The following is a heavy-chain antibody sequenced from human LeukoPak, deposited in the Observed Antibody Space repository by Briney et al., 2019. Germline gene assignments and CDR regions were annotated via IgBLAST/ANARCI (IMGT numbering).Heavy chain of an antibody. J-gene: IGHJ4*02. CDR1: GFTFTKCA. D-gene: IGHD3-16*02. Sequence: GGSLRLSCVASGFTFTKCAMSWIRQAPGKGLEWVAIITATGDTAYYADSVKGRFTISRDNSKNTLYLQMNSLRAEDTAVYYCAKNPYDYVWGSYRSTFDYWGQGTLVTVSS. CDR3: AKNPYDYVWGSYRSTFDY. V-gene: IGHV3-23*01. CDR2: ITATGDTA.